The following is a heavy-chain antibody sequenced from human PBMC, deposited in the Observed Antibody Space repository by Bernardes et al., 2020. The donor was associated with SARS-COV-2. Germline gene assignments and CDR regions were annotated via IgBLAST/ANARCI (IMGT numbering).Heavy chain of an antibody. J-gene: IGHJ3*01. CDR3: ATERESLTVFGVGHDAFDF. D-gene: IGHD3-3*01. CDR1: GFTFEYYT. V-gene: IGHV3-43*01. Sequence: GGSLRLSFAASGFTFEYYTMHWVRQVPGKGLEWVSLVSWDGSTTNYADSVKGRFIISRDSSRNTVHLQMDSLRKEDNALYCCATERESLTVFGVGHDAFDFWGQGTMVTVSS. CDR2: VSWDGSTT.